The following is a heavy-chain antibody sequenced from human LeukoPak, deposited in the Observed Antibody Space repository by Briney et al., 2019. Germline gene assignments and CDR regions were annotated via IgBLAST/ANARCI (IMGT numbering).Heavy chain of an antibody. D-gene: IGHD6-6*01. Sequence: PSETLSLTCTVSGGSISSYYWTWIRQPPGKGLGLEWIGYIYYSGGTNYNPSLKSRVTISIDTSKNQVSLKLSPVTAADTAVYYCARLWDSSSSLDYWGQGTLVTVSS. CDR2: IYYSGGT. J-gene: IGHJ4*02. CDR3: ARLWDSSSSLDY. V-gene: IGHV4-59*08. CDR1: GGSISSYY.